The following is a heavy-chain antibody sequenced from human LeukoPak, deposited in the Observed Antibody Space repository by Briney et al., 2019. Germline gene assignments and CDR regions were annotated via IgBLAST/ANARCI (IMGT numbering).Heavy chain of an antibody. CDR2: INHSGHT. V-gene: IGHV4-34*01. Sequence: SETLSLTCTVSGGSISSYYWSWIRQPPGKGLEWIGEINHSGHTNYNPSLKSRVTISVDTSKNQFSLKVSSVTAADTAVYYCARVPTVSTLDYWGQGTLVTVSS. D-gene: IGHD4-17*01. J-gene: IGHJ4*02. CDR3: ARVPTVSTLDY. CDR1: GGSISSYY.